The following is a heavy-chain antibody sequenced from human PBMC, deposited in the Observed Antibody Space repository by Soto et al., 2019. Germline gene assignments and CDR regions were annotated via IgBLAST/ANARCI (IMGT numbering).Heavy chain of an antibody. D-gene: IGHD3-10*01. CDR2: IYYSGST. CDR1: GVSISSGDYY. V-gene: IGHV4-30-4*01. J-gene: IGHJ4*02. CDR3: ASRKSSPYFDY. Sequence: SETLCLTCTVSGVSISSGDYYLSWLRQPPGKGLEWIGYIYYSGSTYYNPCLKSRVTISVDTSKNQFSLKLSSVTAADTAVYYCASRKSSPYFDYWGPGTLVTVS.